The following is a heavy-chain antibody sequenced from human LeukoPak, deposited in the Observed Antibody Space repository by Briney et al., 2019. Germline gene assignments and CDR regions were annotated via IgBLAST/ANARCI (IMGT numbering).Heavy chain of an antibody. V-gene: IGHV3-49*04. CDR3: AKDSSSTTPHYFDY. CDR2: IRSKAYGGTT. D-gene: IGHD2-2*01. Sequence: GGSLRLSCTASGFTFGDYAMSWVRQAPGKGLEWVGFIRSKAYGGTTEYAASVKGRFTISRDDSKSIAYLQMNSLKTEDTAVYYCAKDSSSTTPHYFDYWGQGTLVTVSS. CDR1: GFTFGDYA. J-gene: IGHJ4*02.